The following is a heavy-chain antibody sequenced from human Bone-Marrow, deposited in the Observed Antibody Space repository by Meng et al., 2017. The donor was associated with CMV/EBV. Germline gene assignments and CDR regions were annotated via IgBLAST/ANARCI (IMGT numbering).Heavy chain of an antibody. CDR3: ARGGLRFLERGGTFDY. J-gene: IGHJ4*02. CDR2: INHSGST. D-gene: IGHD3-3*01. CDR1: GGSFSGYY. V-gene: IGHV4-34*01. Sequence: SETLSLTCAVYGGSFSGYYWSWIRQPPGKGLEWIGEINHSGSTNYNPSLKSRVTISVDTSKNQFSLKLSSVTAADTAVYYCARGGLRFLERGGTFDYWGQGPLVTVSS.